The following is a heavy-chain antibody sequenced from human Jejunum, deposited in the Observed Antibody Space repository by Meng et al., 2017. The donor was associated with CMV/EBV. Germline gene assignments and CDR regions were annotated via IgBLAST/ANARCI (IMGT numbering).Heavy chain of an antibody. CDR3: ATRTPESGGYYYGVFDY. D-gene: IGHD3-22*01. V-gene: IGHV4-30-4*08. CDR2: IYYSGST. Sequence: QVQRTESGPGLVKPSQTLSLTCPGSGGSISSGDYFWSWIRQPPGKGLEWIGYIYYSGSTYYNPSLKSRVTISVDMSKNQFSLKLNSVTAADTAVYYCATRTPESGGYYYGVFDYWGQGTLVTVSS. CDR1: GGSISSGDYF. J-gene: IGHJ4*02.